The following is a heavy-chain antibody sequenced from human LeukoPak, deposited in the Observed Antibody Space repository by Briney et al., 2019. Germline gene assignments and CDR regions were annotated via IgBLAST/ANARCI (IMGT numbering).Heavy chain of an antibody. Sequence: AASVKVSCKASGGTFSSYAVTWVRQAPGQGFEWMGTIIAVYERTDYAENFQGRVTFNADVYTSSAYMELSNLTSDDTAVYFCARGRREYSFSSALDSWGQGTPIIVSS. J-gene: IGHJ4*02. CDR2: IIAVYERT. D-gene: IGHD6-6*01. V-gene: IGHV1-69*13. CDR3: ARGRREYSFSSALDS. CDR1: GGTFSSYA.